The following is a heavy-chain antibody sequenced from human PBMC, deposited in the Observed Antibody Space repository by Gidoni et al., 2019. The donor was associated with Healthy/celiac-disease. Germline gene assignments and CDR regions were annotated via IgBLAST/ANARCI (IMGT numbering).Heavy chain of an antibody. D-gene: IGHD3-3*01. Sequence: QVQLVQSGAEVKKPGASVQVSCKASGYTFTSYYMHWVRQAPGQGLEWMGIFNPSGGSTSYAQKFQGRVTMTRDTSTSTVYMELSSLRSEDTAVYYCARDATSGYGHFQHWGQGTLVTVSS. CDR3: ARDATSGYGHFQH. CDR1: GYTFTSYY. V-gene: IGHV1-46*01. J-gene: IGHJ1*01. CDR2: FNPSGGST.